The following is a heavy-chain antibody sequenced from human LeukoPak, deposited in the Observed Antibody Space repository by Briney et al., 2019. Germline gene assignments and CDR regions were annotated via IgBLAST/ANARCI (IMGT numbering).Heavy chain of an antibody. V-gene: IGHV1-18*01. CDR3: ARVPNYDFWSGYQRSPFDY. CDR2: ISAYNGNT. J-gene: IGHJ4*02. D-gene: IGHD3-3*01. CDR1: GYTFTSYG. Sequence: ASVKVSCKASGYTFTSYGISWVRQAPGQGLEWMGWISAYNGNTNYAQKLQGRVTMTTDTSTSTAYMELRSLRSDDTAVYYCARVPNYDFWSGYQRSPFDYWGQGTLVTVSS.